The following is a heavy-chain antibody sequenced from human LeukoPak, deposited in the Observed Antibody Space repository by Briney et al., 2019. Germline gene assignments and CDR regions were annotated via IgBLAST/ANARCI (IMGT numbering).Heavy chain of an antibody. CDR3: ARHIGGGIEDMDV. D-gene: IGHD3-16*02. Sequence: SETLSLTCTVSGGSIGTYYWSWVRQSPGTGLEWIGYIYVTGTRYNPYLQSRVTISVDRSRNPFFLKMTSVTAASTAVYYCARHIGGGIEDMDVWGRGTKVTVSS. CDR2: IYVTGT. CDR1: GGSIGTYY. J-gene: IGHJ6*03. V-gene: IGHV4-59*08.